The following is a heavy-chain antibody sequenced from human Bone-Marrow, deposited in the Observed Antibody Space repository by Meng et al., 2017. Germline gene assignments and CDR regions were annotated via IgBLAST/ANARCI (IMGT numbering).Heavy chain of an antibody. J-gene: IGHJ5*02. CDR2: INPSGGST. CDR1: GYTFTSYY. D-gene: IGHD5-18*01. CDR3: ARAPDTDMVTGWFDP. Sequence: ASVKVSCKASGYTFTSYYMHWVRQAPGQGLEWMGIINPSGGSTSYAQKFQGRVTMTRDTSTSTVYMELSSLRSEDTAVYYCARAPDTDMVTGWFDPWGQGTLVTVSS. V-gene: IGHV1-46*01.